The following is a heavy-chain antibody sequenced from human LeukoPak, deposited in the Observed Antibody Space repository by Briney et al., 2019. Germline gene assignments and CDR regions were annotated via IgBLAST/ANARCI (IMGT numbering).Heavy chain of an antibody. J-gene: IGHJ4*02. D-gene: IGHD4-23*01. V-gene: IGHV4-30-4*08. CDR1: GGSISSGDYY. CDR3: ARALRWHYYFDY. CDR2: IYYSGST. Sequence: PSQTLSLTCTVSGGSISSGDYYWSWIRQPPGKGLEWIGYIYYSGSTYYNPSPKSRVTISVDTSKNQFSLKLSSVTAADTAVYYCARALRWHYYFDYWGQGTLVTVSS.